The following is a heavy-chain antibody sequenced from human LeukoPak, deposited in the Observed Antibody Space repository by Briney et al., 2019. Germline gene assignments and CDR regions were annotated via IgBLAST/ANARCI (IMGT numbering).Heavy chain of an antibody. D-gene: IGHD3-9*01. CDR2: ISSSSSTI. Sequence: PGGSLRLSCAASGFTFSSYSMNWVRQAPGKGLEWVSYISSSSSTIYYADSVKGRFTISRDNAKNSLYPQMNSLRAEDTAVYYCARANGYDILTGYYLGDAFDIWGQGTMVTVSS. CDR3: ARANGYDILTGYYLGDAFDI. V-gene: IGHV3-48*01. J-gene: IGHJ3*02. CDR1: GFTFSSYS.